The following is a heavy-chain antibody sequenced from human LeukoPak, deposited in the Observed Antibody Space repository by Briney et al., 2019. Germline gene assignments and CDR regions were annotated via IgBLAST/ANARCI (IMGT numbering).Heavy chain of an antibody. J-gene: IGHJ6*03. CDR3: ATRRSGWYLGDYMDV. V-gene: IGHV3-23*01. D-gene: IGHD6-13*01. Sequence: GGSLRLSCAASGFTFSSYAMRWVRQAPGKGLEWVSGISGSGDSTYYADSVKGRFTISRDNSKNTLYLQMNSLRAEDTAVYYCATRRSGWYLGDYMDVWGKGTTVTVSS. CDR2: ISGSGDST. CDR1: GFTFSSYA.